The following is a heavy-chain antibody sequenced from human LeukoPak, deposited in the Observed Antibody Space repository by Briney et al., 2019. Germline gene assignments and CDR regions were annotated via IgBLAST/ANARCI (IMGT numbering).Heavy chain of an antibody. D-gene: IGHD2-2*01. CDR1: GGSISSNSYY. J-gene: IGHJ4*02. Sequence: PSETLSLTCTVSGGSISSNSYYWGWIRQPPGKGLEWIGSIYYSGSTYYSPSLKSRATISVDTSKNQFSLKLSSVTAADTAVYYCARDTEEDIVVVPAAMPACLFDYWGQGTLVTVSS. CDR3: ARDTEEDIVVVPAAMPACLFDY. CDR2: IYYSGST. V-gene: IGHV4-39*07.